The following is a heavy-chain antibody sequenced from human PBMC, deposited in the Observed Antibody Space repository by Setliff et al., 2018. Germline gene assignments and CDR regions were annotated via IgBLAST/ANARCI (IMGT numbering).Heavy chain of an antibody. CDR3: ARDRSAYNYGLDV. J-gene: IGHJ6*02. V-gene: IGHV4-59*01. Sequence: SETLSLTCTVSGGSINNYYWSWIRQAPGKGLEWVGYVYYTGTTNYSPSLKGRVIISVDASKNRLSLQLSSVTPADTAVYYCARDRSAYNYGLDVWGQGTTVTVSS. CDR2: VYYTGTT. CDR1: GGSINNYY.